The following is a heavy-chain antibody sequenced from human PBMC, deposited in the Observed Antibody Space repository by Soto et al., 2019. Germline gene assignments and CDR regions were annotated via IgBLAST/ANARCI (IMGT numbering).Heavy chain of an antibody. Sequence: QVQVVESGGGVVQPGRSVRLSCAASGFTFRTYAMHWVRQAPGKGLEWVAVISHDGSNTDYGDSVKGRFTISRDNSKSTLSLQMNSLRPEDTSVYYCAKVAGSTEYFFASWGQGTLVSVSS. CDR3: AKVAGSTEYFFAS. CDR2: ISHDGSNT. J-gene: IGHJ4*02. V-gene: IGHV3-30*18. CDR1: GFTFRTYA.